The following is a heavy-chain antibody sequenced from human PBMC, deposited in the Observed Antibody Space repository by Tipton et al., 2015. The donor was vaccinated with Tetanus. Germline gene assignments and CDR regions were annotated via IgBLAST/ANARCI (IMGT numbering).Heavy chain of an antibody. J-gene: IGHJ4*02. CDR2: ITFDGGTK. V-gene: IGHV3-30-3*01. CDR3: AREDGGPTLDYFDS. CDR1: GFTFTRYA. D-gene: IGHD3-16*01. Sequence: LRLSYAASGFTFTRYAMHWVRQAPGKGLGWVAVITFDGGTKYYADSVKGRFTLSRDNSQNTLYLQMNSLKVEDTAVYYCAREDGGPTLDYFDSWGQGALVIVSS.